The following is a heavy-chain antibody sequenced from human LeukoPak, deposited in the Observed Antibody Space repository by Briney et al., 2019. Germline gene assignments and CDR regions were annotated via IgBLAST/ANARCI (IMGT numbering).Heavy chain of an antibody. Sequence: SETLSLTCTVSGGSISGYFWSCIRQPPGQGLEIIGYIYYTGATLYNPSLKSRVTVSVDTSKNQFSLKLSSVTAADTAVYYCARHDPVGYYQHGMDVWGQGTTVTVSS. CDR3: ARHDPVGYYQHGMDV. D-gene: IGHD2-2*03. V-gene: IGHV4-59*08. J-gene: IGHJ6*02. CDR2: IYYTGAT. CDR1: GGSISGYF.